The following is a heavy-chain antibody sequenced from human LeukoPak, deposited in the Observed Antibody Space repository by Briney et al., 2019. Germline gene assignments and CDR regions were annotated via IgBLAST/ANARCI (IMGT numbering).Heavy chain of an antibody. Sequence: PSETLSLTCTVSGYSISSGYYWGWIRQPPGKGLEWIGSIYHSGSTYYNPSLKSRVTISVDTSKNQFSLKLSSVTAADTAVYYCASRWLQLGYWGQGTLVTVSS. CDR1: GYSISSGYY. D-gene: IGHD5-24*01. CDR2: IYHSGST. V-gene: IGHV4-38-2*02. CDR3: ASRWLQLGY. J-gene: IGHJ4*02.